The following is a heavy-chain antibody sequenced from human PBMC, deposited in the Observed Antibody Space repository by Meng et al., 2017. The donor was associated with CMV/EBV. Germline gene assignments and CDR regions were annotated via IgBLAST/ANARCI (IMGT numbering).Heavy chain of an antibody. CDR3: AKDRKRYCSSTSCYLGTFDY. CDR2: IRYDGSNK. J-gene: IGHJ4*02. CDR1: GFTFSSYG. D-gene: IGHD2-2*01. Sequence: GESLKISCAASGFTFSSYGMHWVRQAPSKGLEWVAFIRYDGSNKYYADSVKGRFTISRDNPKNTLYLQMNSLRAEDTAVYYCAKDRKRYCSSTSCYLGTFDYWGQGTLITVSS. V-gene: IGHV3-30*02.